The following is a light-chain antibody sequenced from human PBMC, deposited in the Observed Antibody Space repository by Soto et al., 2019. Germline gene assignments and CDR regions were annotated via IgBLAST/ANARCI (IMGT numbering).Light chain of an antibody. V-gene: IGLV2-14*01. CDR2: AVS. Sequence: QSALTQPASVSGSPGQSITISCTGTSSDVGLYDYVSWYQQHPGKAPQLMIYAVSNRPSGVSNRFSASKSGNTASLVISGLQAEDEADYYCSSYTSDSSYVFGSGTKVTVL. CDR3: SSYTSDSSYV. J-gene: IGLJ1*01. CDR1: SSDVGLYDY.